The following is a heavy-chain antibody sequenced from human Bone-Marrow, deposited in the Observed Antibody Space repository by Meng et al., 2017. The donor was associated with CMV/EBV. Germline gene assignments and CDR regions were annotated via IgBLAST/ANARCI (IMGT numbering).Heavy chain of an antibody. V-gene: IGHV3-30-3*01. J-gene: IGHJ4*02. Sequence: GGSLRLSCAASGFTFSSYAMHWVRQAPGKGLEWVAFISYDGSNKYYADSVKGRFTISRDSSKNTLYLQMNSLRAEDTAVYYCTRDREGGASDCWGQGTLVTVSS. D-gene: IGHD3-16*01. CDR3: TRDREGGASDC. CDR1: GFTFSSYA. CDR2: ISYDGSNK.